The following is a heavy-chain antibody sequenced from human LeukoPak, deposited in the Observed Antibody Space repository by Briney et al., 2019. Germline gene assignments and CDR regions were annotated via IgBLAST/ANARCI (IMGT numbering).Heavy chain of an antibody. CDR2: IYPGDSDT. J-gene: IGHJ4*02. D-gene: IGHD2-2*01. CDR3: ARRSIVVVPAAKGIYFDY. Sequence: GESLKISCKGSGYSFTSYWIGWVRQMPGKGLDWMRIIYPGDSDTRYSPSFQGQVTISADKSISTAYLQWSSLKASDTAMYYCARRSIVVVPAAKGIYFDYWGQGTLVTVSS. V-gene: IGHV5-51*01. CDR1: GYSFTSYW.